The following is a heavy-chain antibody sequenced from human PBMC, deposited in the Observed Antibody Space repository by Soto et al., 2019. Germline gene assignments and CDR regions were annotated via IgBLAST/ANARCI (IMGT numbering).Heavy chain of an antibody. V-gene: IGHV3-23*01. J-gene: IGHJ4*02. CDR2: ITGSGGST. CDR1: GFTFSTYV. Sequence: GGSLRLSCAASGFTFSTYVMIWVRQAPGKGLEWVSVITGSGGSTYYADSVKGRFTISRDTSKNTLFLQMNSLRAEDTAVYYCAKDRYGDYGGIDYWGQGTMVTVSS. D-gene: IGHD4-17*01. CDR3: AKDRYGDYGGIDY.